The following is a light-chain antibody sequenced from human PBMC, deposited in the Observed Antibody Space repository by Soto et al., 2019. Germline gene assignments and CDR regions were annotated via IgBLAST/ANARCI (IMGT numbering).Light chain of an antibody. V-gene: IGKV1-39*01. Sequence: DIQMTQSPSSLSASVGDRVTITRRASESISRHLNWYQQKPGKAPKLLIYAASSLQNGVPSRFSGGGSGTDFTLTISNLQPEDFATYYCQQSYSPLSITFGQGTRLEIK. CDR3: QQSYSPLSIT. J-gene: IGKJ5*01. CDR2: AAS. CDR1: ESISRH.